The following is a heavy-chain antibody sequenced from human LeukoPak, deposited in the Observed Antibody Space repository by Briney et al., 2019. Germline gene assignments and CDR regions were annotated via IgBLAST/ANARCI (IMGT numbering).Heavy chain of an antibody. Sequence: TGGSLRLSCAASGFSFSTYNMNWVRRAQRKGLEWLSYISSSSSSTYYADSVKGRFTISRDNAKNSLYLQMNSLRADDTAIYYCASSGSYYMGYWGQGALVTVSS. CDR2: ISSSSSST. J-gene: IGHJ4*02. D-gene: IGHD1-26*01. CDR3: ASSGSYYMGY. CDR1: GFSFSTYN. V-gene: IGHV3-48*01.